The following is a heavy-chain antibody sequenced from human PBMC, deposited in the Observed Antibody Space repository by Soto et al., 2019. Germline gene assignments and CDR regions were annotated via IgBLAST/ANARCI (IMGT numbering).Heavy chain of an antibody. D-gene: IGHD6-19*01. CDR2: INPNSGGT. J-gene: IGHJ4*02. Sequence: QVQLEQSGAEVKKPGASVKVSCEASGYTFTGYYMHWVRQAPGQGLEWMGWINPNSGGTNYAQKFQGRVTMTRDTSISTAYMELSRLRSDDTAVYYCARSKQWLIPGRDYWGQGTLVTVSS. CDR1: GYTFTGYY. V-gene: IGHV1-2*02. CDR3: ARSKQWLIPGRDY.